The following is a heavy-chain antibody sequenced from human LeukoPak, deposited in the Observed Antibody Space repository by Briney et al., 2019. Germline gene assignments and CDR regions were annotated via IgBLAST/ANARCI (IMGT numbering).Heavy chain of an antibody. V-gene: IGHV3-30*02. J-gene: IGHJ4*02. CDR2: IWYDGSNK. Sequence: GGSLRLSCAASGFTFSSYGMHWVRQAPGKGLEWVAVIWYDGSNKYYADSVKGRFTISRDNSQNTLYLQMNSLRAEDTAVYYCAKDYGSGSSTLFDYWGQGTLVTVSS. CDR3: AKDYGSGSSTLFDY. D-gene: IGHD3-10*01. CDR1: GFTFSSYG.